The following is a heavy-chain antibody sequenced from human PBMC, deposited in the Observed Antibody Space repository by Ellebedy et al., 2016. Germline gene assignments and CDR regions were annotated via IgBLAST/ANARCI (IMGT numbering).Heavy chain of an antibody. V-gene: IGHV2-5*01. CDR1: GFSLSTSGVG. Sequence: SGPTLVKPTQTLTLTCTSSGFSLSTSGVGVGWIRQPPGKALEWLALIYWNDDKRYSPSLKSRLTITKDTSKNQVVLTMTNMDPVDTATYYCAHMDSSGYFDYWGQGTLVTVSS. D-gene: IGHD3-22*01. J-gene: IGHJ4*02. CDR2: IYWNDDK. CDR3: AHMDSSGYFDY.